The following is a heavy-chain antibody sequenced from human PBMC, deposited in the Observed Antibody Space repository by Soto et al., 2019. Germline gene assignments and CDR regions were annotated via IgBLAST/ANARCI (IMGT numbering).Heavy chain of an antibody. D-gene: IGHD4-17*01. V-gene: IGHV1-69*13. Sequence: SVKVSCKASGGTFSTYGINWVRLAPGQGLEWMGWIIPKFGTTKNAQKFQGRVTLTADESTNTAYMELKYLRSEDTAVYFCAREVDPYYGGNSLSLDYWGQGTLVTAPQ. CDR1: GGTFSTYG. CDR2: IIPKFGTT. CDR3: AREVDPYYGGNSLSLDY. J-gene: IGHJ4*02.